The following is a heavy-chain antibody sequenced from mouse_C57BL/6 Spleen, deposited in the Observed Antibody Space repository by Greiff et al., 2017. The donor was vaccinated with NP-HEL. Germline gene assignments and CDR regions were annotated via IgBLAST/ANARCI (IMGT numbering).Heavy chain of an antibody. CDR3: ARDYSYYEGNYFDY. CDR1: GYTFTSYW. CDR2: IDPSDSYT. J-gene: IGHJ2*01. D-gene: IGHD2-12*01. V-gene: IGHV1-59*01. Sequence: QVQLQQPGAELVRPGTSVKLSCKASGYTFTSYWMHWVKQRPGQGLEWIGVIDPSDSYTNYNQKFKGKATLTVDTSSSTAYMQLSSLTSEDSAVYYCARDYSYYEGNYFDYWGQGTTLTVSS.